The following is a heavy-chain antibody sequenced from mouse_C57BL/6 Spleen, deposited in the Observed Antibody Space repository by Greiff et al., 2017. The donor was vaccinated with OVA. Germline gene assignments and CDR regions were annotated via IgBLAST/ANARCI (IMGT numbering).Heavy chain of an antibody. V-gene: IGHV1-62-2*01. D-gene: IGHD2-5*01. CDR3: ARHAPYYSKGGDYAMDY. J-gene: IGHJ4*01. CDR1: GYTFTEYT. CDR2: FYPGSGSI. Sequence: QVQLQQSGAELVKPGASVKLSCKASGYTFTEYTIHWVKQRSGQGLEWIGWFYPGSGSIKYNEKFKDKATLTADKSSSTVYMELSRLTSEDSAVYFCARHAPYYSKGGDYAMDYWGQGTSVTVSS.